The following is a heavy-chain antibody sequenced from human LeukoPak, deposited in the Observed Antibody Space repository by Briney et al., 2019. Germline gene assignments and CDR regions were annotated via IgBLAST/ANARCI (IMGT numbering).Heavy chain of an antibody. D-gene: IGHD3-22*01. CDR3: ARVGPNSGYYFDY. V-gene: IGHV3-48*04. CDR2: ISSSSIPI. J-gene: IGHJ4*02. CDR1: GFTLSTYA. Sequence: GGSLRLSCAASGFTLSTYAMGWVRQATGKGLEWVSYISSSSIPIYYADSVKGRFTISRDNTKNSLYLQMNSLRVEDTAMYYCARVGPNSGYYFDYWGQGTLVTVSS.